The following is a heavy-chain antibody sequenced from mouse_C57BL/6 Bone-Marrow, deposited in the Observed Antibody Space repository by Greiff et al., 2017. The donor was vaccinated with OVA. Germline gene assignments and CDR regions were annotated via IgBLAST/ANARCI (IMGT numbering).Heavy chain of an antibody. CDR3: ARPGRDYAMDY. J-gene: IGHJ4*01. V-gene: IGHV1-42*01. CDR1: GYSFTGYY. CDR2: INPSTGGT. Sequence: VQLQQSGPELVKPGASVKISCKASGYSFTGYYMNWVKQSPEKSLEWIGEINPSTGGTTSNQKFKAKATLTVDKSSSTAYMQLKSLTSEDSAVYYCARPGRDYAMDYWGQGTSVTVSS.